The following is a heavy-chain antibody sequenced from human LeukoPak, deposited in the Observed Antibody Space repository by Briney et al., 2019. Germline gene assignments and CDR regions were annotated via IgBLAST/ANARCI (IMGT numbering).Heavy chain of an antibody. CDR3: ARDAQQLVDY. CDR1: GFTFSSYA. V-gene: IGHV3-21*01. CDR2: ISSSSSYI. J-gene: IGHJ4*02. D-gene: IGHD6-13*01. Sequence: GGSLRLSCAASGFTFSSYAMHRVRQAPGKGLEWVSSISSSSSYIYYADSVKGRFTISRDNAKNSLYLQMNSLRAEDTAVYYCARDAQQLVDYWGQGTLVTVSS.